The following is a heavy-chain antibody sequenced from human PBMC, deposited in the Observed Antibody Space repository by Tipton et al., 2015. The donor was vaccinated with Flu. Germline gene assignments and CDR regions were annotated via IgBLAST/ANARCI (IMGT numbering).Heavy chain of an antibody. CDR1: GYRFNTYA. V-gene: IGHV1-18*01. CDR2: ISPYNDDI. D-gene: IGHD3-3*02. Sequence: QLVQSGAEVRKPGASVRVSCKASGYRFNTYAISWMRQAPGQGLEWMGWISPYNDDIKFAQNFQGRITMTTDTSTDTAHMELRGLRSDDTAVYYCARVGAIFGEVTARRRGDLDYWGQGTLVRVSS. CDR3: ARVGAIFGEVTARRRGDLDY. J-gene: IGHJ4*02.